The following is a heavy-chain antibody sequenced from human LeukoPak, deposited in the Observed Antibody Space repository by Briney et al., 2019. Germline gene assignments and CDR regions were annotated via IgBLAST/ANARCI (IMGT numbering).Heavy chain of an antibody. D-gene: IGHD5-18*01. CDR3: ARDGGRFSFGFGY. CDR1: GGPISSYY. Sequence: SETLSLTCTVSGGPISSYYWSWIRQPPGKGLEWIGYVFYSGSTNYNLSLKSRVTISVDTSKNQFTLKLSSVTPADTAVYYCARDGGRFSFGFGYWGQGTLVTVSS. CDR2: VFYSGST. V-gene: IGHV4-59*01. J-gene: IGHJ4*02.